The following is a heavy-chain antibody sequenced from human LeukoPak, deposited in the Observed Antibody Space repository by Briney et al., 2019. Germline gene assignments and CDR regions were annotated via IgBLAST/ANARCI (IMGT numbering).Heavy chain of an antibody. CDR3: AKDPLASRYCSSTSCYTNWFDP. D-gene: IGHD2-2*02. V-gene: IGHV3-23*01. CDR2: ISCNGGST. Sequence: GGSLRLSCAASGFTFSSYAVSWVRQPPRGEVEGGSAISCNGGSTYYAASVKGRFTISRDNSKNTLYLQMNSLRAEDTLVYSCAKDPLASRYCSSTSCYTNWFDPWGQGTLVTVSS. CDR1: GFTFSSYA. J-gene: IGHJ5*02.